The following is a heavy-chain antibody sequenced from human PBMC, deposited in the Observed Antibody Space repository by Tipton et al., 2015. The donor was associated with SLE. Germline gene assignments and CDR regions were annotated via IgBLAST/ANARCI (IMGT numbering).Heavy chain of an antibody. Sequence: QLVQSGAEVKKPGASVNVSCKASGYTFTSYHITWVRQASGQGLEWMGWMNPNSGNTAYAQNFQGRLTMTRSTSMSTAYMELSSLRSEDAAVYYCARVELRSWAFDYWGQGTLVTVTS. CDR3: ARVELRSWAFDY. D-gene: IGHD1-26*01. CDR1: GYTFTSYH. V-gene: IGHV1-8*01. CDR2: MNPNSGNT. J-gene: IGHJ4*02.